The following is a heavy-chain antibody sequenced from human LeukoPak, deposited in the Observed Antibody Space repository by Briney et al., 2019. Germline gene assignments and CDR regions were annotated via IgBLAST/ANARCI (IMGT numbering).Heavy chain of an antibody. Sequence: SETLSLTCAVYGGSFSGHYWSWIRQPPGKGLEWIGEINHSGSTNYNPSLKSRVTISVDTSNNQFSLKLSSVTAADTATYYCARGFSSSSCWFDPWGQGTLVTVSS. J-gene: IGHJ5*02. D-gene: IGHD6-13*01. CDR3: ARGFSSSSCWFDP. CDR1: GGSFSGHY. V-gene: IGHV4-34*01. CDR2: INHSGST.